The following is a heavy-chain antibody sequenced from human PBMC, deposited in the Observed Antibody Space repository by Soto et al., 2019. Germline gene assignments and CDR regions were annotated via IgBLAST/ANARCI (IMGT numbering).Heavy chain of an antibody. V-gene: IGHV3-30-3*01. CDR1: GFTFDSYA. J-gene: IGHJ2*01. CDR2: ISYDGSIR. CDR3: ARGSGDYGTLLHWYLDR. D-gene: IGHD3-10*01. Sequence: PGGSLRLSCAASGFTFDSYAMDWVRQAPGKGLEWVSLISYDGSIRYYADSVKGRFTISRDNSKNTLYLQMNSLKSDDTAVYYCARGSGDYGTLLHWYLDRWGRGTLVTVSS.